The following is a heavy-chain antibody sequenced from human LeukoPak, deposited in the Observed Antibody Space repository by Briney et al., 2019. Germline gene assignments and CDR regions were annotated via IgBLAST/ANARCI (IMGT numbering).Heavy chain of an antibody. D-gene: IGHD6-13*01. CDR3: ARINSSSWSGYYLDY. CDR2: IIPIFGTA. J-gene: IGHJ4*02. CDR1: GGTFSSYA. V-gene: IGHV1-69*13. Sequence: ASVKVSCKASGGTFSSYAISWVRQAPGQGLEWVGGIIPIFGTANYAQKFQGRVTITADESTSTAYMELSSLRSEDTAVYYCARINSSSWSGYYLDYWGQGTLVTVSS.